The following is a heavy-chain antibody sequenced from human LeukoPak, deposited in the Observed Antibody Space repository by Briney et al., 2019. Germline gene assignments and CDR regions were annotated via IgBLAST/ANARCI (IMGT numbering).Heavy chain of an antibody. Sequence: ATVKVSCKASGYTFTDYYMHWVRQAPGQRLEWMGWINPNSGGTNYAQKFQGRVTMTRDTSISTAYMELYSLTSDDTAVYYCARDSLLYCGGDCYFDYWGQGTLVTVSS. J-gene: IGHJ4*02. D-gene: IGHD2-21*02. CDR1: GYTFTDYY. CDR2: INPNSGGT. V-gene: IGHV1-2*02. CDR3: ARDSLLYCGGDCYFDY.